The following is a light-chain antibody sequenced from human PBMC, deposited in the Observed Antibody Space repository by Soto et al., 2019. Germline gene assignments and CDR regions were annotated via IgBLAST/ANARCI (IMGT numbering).Light chain of an antibody. CDR2: GSS. V-gene: IGKV3-20*01. CDR3: QQYGSSPST. CDR1: QSVYSTY. Sequence: EIVLTQSPGTLSLSPGDTATLSCRASQSVYSTYLAWYQHKVGQAPRLLIYGSSTRATGIPDRFSCSGSGTDFTLTIRRLEPEDFAVYYCQQYGSSPSTFGQGTKVEVK. J-gene: IGKJ1*01.